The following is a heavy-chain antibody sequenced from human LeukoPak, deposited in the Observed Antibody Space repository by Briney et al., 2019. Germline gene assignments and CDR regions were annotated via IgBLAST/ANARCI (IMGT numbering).Heavy chain of an antibody. Sequence: GGSLRLSCAASGFTFSSYWMSWVRQAPGKGLEWVANIKQDGSEKYYVDSVKGRFTISRDNAKNSLYLQMNSLRAEDTAVYYCARDKIVGAINFHYWGQGTLVTVSS. V-gene: IGHV3-7*01. CDR3: ARDKIVGAINFHY. CDR1: GFTFSSYW. CDR2: IKQDGSEK. J-gene: IGHJ4*02. D-gene: IGHD1-26*01.